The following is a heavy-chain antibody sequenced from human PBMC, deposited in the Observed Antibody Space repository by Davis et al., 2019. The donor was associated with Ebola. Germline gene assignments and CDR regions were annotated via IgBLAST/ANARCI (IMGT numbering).Heavy chain of an antibody. D-gene: IGHD3-3*01. J-gene: IGHJ6*02. CDR2: IIPIFGTA. CDR3: ARAEGRTRITILRGDAGGMDV. Sequence: SVKVSCKASGGTFSSYAISWVRQAPGQGLEWMGGIIPIFGTANYAQKLQGRVTMTTDTSTSKAYMELRSLRSDDTAVYYCARAEGRTRITILRGDAGGMDVWGQGTTVTVSS. V-gene: IGHV1-69*05. CDR1: GGTFSSYA.